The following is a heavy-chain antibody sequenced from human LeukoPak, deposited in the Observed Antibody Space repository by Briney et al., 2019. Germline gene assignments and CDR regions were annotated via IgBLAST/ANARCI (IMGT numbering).Heavy chain of an antibody. CDR2: IYYSGST. CDR1: GGSISSYY. V-gene: IGHV4-59*12. D-gene: IGHD2-8*01. Sequence: SETLSLTCTVSGGSISSYYWSWIRQPPGKGLEWIGYIYYSGSTNYNPSLKSRVTISVDTSKNQFSLKLSSVTAADTAVYYCARDVRYGIPNWGQGTLVTVSS. J-gene: IGHJ4*02. CDR3: ARDVRYGIPN.